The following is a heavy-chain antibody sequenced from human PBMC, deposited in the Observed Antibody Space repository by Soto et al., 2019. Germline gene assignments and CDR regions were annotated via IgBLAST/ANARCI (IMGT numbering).Heavy chain of an antibody. V-gene: IGHV1-2*02. CDR3: ARAIEVVVVTASTAFDI. J-gene: IGHJ3*02. CDR1: GYTFTGYY. Sequence: QVQLVQSGAEVKKPGASVKVSCKASGYTFTGYYMHWVRQAPGQGLEWMGWINPNSGGTNYAQKFQGRVTMTRDTSISTAYMELSRLRSDDTAVYYCARAIEVVVVTASTAFDIWGHGTMVTVSA. D-gene: IGHD2-21*02. CDR2: INPNSGGT.